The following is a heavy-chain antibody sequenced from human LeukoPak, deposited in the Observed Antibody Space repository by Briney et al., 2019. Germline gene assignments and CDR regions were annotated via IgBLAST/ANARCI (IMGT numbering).Heavy chain of an antibody. V-gene: IGHV3-11*05. Sequence: GGSLRLSCAASGFTFSDYYMSWIRQAPGKGLEWVSYIISCSSYTNYADSVKGRFTISRDNAKNSLYLQMNSLRAEDTAVYYCARDRYYYDSSGYYSNWFDSWGQGTLVTVSS. D-gene: IGHD3-22*01. CDR3: ARDRYYYDSSGYYSNWFDS. J-gene: IGHJ5*01. CDR2: IISCSSYT. CDR1: GFTFSDYY.